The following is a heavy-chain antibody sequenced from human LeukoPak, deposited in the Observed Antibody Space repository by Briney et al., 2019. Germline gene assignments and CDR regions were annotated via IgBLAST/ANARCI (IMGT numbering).Heavy chain of an antibody. D-gene: IGHD2-2*01. CDR1: GGTFSSYA. J-gene: IGHJ6*02. Sequence: SAKVSCKASGGTFSSYAISWVRQAPGQGLEWMGRIIPILGIANYAQKFQGRVTITADKSTSTAYMELSSLRSEDTAVYYCARDRAVVVPAAMKGEYYYYGMDVWGQGTTVTVSS. CDR2: IIPILGIA. V-gene: IGHV1-69*04. CDR3: ARDRAVVVPAAMKGEYYYYGMDV.